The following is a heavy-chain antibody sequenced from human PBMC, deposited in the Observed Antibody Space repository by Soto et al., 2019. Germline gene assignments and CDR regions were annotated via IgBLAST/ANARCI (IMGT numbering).Heavy chain of an antibody. CDR1: GFTFSCYW. D-gene: IGHD2-2*01. J-gene: IGHJ4*02. V-gene: IGHV3-74*01. CDR2: LNPNGTFT. Sequence: EVQLVESGGGLVQPGGSLRLSCAGSGFTFSCYWMHWVRQAPGKGPVWVSRLNPNGTFTTNADAVKGRFTISRDNAKNTVYLPMNSLRAYDAAVYYCTRVGTSTTYSALFYNWGQGTLVTFSS. CDR3: TRVGTSTTYSALFYN.